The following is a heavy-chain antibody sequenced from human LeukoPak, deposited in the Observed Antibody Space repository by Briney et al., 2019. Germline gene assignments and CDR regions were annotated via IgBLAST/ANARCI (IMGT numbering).Heavy chain of an antibody. J-gene: IGHJ4*02. D-gene: IGHD3-16*02. CDR3: ARVKYDYVWGSYRPNFDY. CDR1: GGSFSGYY. Sequence: NPSETLSLTCAVYGGSFSGYYWSWIRQPPGKGLEWIGEINHSGSTNYNPSLKSRVTISVDTSKNQFSLKLSSVTAADTAVYYCARVKYDYVWGSYRPNFDYWGQGTLVTVSS. V-gene: IGHV4-34*01. CDR2: INHSGST.